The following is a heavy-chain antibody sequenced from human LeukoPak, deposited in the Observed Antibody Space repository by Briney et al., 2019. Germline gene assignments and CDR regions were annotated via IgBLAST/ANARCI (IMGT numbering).Heavy chain of an antibody. CDR3: ARSSSEYFDL. J-gene: IGHJ2*01. Sequence: SETLSLTCTVSGGSISSYYWSWIRQPPGKGLEWIGYIYYSGSTNYNPSLKSRVTISVDTSKNQFSLKLSSVTAADTAVYYCARSSSEYFDLWGRGTLVTVSS. CDR1: GGSISSYY. V-gene: IGHV4-59*01. CDR2: IYYSGST. D-gene: IGHD6-6*01.